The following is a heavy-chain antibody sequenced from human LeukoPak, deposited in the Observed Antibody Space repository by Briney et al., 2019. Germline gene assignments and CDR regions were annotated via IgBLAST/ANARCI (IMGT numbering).Heavy chain of an antibody. V-gene: IGHV4-34*01. CDR2: INHSGYT. D-gene: IGHD3-10*01. Sequence: SETLSLTCAVYGESFSGYFWSWIRQPPGKGLEWIGEINHSGYTNYNPSLKSRVTISIDTSKNQFSLKLSSVTAADTAVYYCARDFLHDSGSYPAGFDYWGQGTLVTVSS. J-gene: IGHJ4*02. CDR3: ARDFLHDSGSYPAGFDY. CDR1: GESFSGYF.